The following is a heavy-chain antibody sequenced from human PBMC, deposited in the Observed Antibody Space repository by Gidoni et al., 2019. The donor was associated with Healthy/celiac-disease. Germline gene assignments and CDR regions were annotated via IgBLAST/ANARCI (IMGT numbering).Heavy chain of an antibody. V-gene: IGHV4-39*01. D-gene: IGHD3-22*01. CDR1: GGSISSSSYY. CDR3: ARLSYYYDSSGYYPDAFDI. Sequence: QLQLQESGPGLVKPSETLSLPCTVSGGSISSSSYYWGWIRQPPGKGLEWIGSIYYSGSTYYNRSLKSRVTISVDTSKNQFSLKLSSVTAADTAVYYCARLSYYYDSSGYYPDAFDIWGQGTMVTVSS. CDR2: IYYSGST. J-gene: IGHJ3*02.